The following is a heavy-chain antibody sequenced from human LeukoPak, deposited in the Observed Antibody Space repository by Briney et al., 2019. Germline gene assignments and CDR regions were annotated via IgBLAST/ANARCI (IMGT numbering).Heavy chain of an antibody. CDR1: EFTFSSYA. J-gene: IGHJ4*02. Sequence: GGSLRLSCAASEFTFSSYAMSWVRQAPGKGLEWVSAISGSGGSTYYADSVKGRFTISRDNSKNTLYLQMNSLRAEDTAVYYCAKGDGDHEYYYDYWGQGTLVTVSS. D-gene: IGHD2-21*02. CDR3: AKGDGDHEYYYDY. V-gene: IGHV3-23*01. CDR2: ISGSGGST.